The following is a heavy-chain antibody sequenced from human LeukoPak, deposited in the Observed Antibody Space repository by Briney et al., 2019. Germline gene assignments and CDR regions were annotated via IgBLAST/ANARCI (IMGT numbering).Heavy chain of an antibody. CDR2: IYTSGST. D-gene: IGHD5-24*01. Sequence: SETLSLTCTVSGGSISSGSYYWSWVRQPAGKGLEWIGRIYTSGSTNYNPSLKSRVTISVDTSKNQFSLKLSSVTAADTAVYYCARDGYNYQAFDIWGQGTMVTVSS. CDR1: GGSISSGSYY. J-gene: IGHJ3*02. V-gene: IGHV4-61*02. CDR3: ARDGYNYQAFDI.